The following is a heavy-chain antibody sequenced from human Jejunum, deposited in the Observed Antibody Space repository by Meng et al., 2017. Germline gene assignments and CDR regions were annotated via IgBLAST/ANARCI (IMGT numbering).Heavy chain of an antibody. CDR1: GGSISSSNR. CDR3: ARDWGCRDGSCFSGLLEY. D-gene: IGHD2-15*01. CDR2: MYHGGGT. Sequence: QLQLQESGPGLVKPSGTLSLTCGVSGGSISSSNRWSWVPQSPGKGLEWIGEMYHGGGTNYNPSLETRVTISTDTSRNEFSLKLRSVTAADTAVYYCARDWGCRDGSCFSGLLEYWGQGILVTVSS. J-gene: IGHJ4*02. V-gene: IGHV4-4*02.